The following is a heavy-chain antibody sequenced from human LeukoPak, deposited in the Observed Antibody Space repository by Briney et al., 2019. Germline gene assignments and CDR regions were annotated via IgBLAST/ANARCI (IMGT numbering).Heavy chain of an antibody. CDR3: ARIAEVAARLWWFDP. J-gene: IGHJ5*02. CDR2: INPNSGGT. D-gene: IGHD6-6*01. Sequence: GASVKVSCKASGYTFTGYYMHWVRQAPGQGVEWMGWINPNSGGTNYAQKFQGRVTMTRDTSISTAYMELSRLRSDDTAVYFCARIAEVAARLWWFDPWGQGTLVTVSS. CDR1: GYTFTGYY. V-gene: IGHV1-2*02.